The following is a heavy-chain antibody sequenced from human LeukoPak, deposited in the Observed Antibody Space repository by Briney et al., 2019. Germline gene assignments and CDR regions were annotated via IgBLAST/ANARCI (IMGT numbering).Heavy chain of an antibody. J-gene: IGHJ4*02. V-gene: IGHV3-30*04. Sequence: PGGSLRLSCAASGFTFSSYAIHWVRQAPGKGLEWVAVISYDGSNKYYADSVKGRFTISRDNSKNTLYLQMNSLRAEDTAVYYCAKEGPTYYYDSSGYPDYWGQGTLVTVSS. CDR2: ISYDGSNK. CDR3: AKEGPTYYYDSSGYPDY. D-gene: IGHD3-22*01. CDR1: GFTFSSYA.